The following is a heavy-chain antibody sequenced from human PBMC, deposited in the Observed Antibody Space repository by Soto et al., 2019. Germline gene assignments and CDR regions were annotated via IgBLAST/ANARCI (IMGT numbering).Heavy chain of an antibody. Sequence: QVQLVQSGAEVKKPGSSVKVSCKASGGTFSSYTISWVRQAPGQGLEWMGRIIPILGIANYAQKFQGRVTITADKSTSKADMELSSLRSEDTAVYHCARSQIRIAAAGRVDYWGQGTLVTVSS. J-gene: IGHJ4*02. D-gene: IGHD6-13*01. CDR3: ARSQIRIAAAGRVDY. V-gene: IGHV1-69*02. CDR2: IIPILGIA. CDR1: GGTFSSYT.